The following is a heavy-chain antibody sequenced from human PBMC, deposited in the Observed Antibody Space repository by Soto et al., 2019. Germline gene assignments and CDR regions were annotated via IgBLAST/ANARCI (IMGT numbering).Heavy chain of an antibody. J-gene: IGHJ4*02. D-gene: IGHD1-26*01. CDR1: GITFSNYN. CDR3: ASSGSYRLDY. CDR2: ISSSSSSK. V-gene: IGHV3-48*02. Sequence: EVQLVESGGGLVQPGGSLRLSCAASGITFSNYNMNWVRQAPGTGLEWVSYISSSSSSKYYADSVKGRFTISRDNGENSLYLQMNSLRDEDTAVYYCASSGSYRLDYWGQGTLVTVSS.